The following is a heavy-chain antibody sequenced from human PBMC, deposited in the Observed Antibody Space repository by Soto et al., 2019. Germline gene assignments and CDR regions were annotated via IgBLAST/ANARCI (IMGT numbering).Heavy chain of an antibody. Sequence: EVQLLESGGGLVQPGGSLRLSCAASGFTFSSYAMSWVRQAPGKRLEWVSGMSGNGGSAYYADSGKGRFTISRDNSKKTLYLQMNSLRAEDTALYYCAKGPIFGVENIYDYWGQGTLVTVSS. CDR2: MSGNGGSA. CDR1: GFTFSSYA. V-gene: IGHV3-23*01. D-gene: IGHD3-3*01. CDR3: AKGPIFGVENIYDY. J-gene: IGHJ4*02.